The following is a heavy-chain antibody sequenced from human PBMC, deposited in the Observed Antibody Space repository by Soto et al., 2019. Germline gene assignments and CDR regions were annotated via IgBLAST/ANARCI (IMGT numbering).Heavy chain of an antibody. Sequence: EVQLLESGGGLVQPGGSLRLSCAASGFTFSSYAMSWVRQAPGKGWEWVSAISGSGGSTYYADSVKGRFTISRDNSKNTLYLQMNSLRAEDTAVYYCAKGENWNYGLGDYWGQGTLVTVSS. CDR3: AKGENWNYGLGDY. J-gene: IGHJ4*02. CDR2: ISGSGGST. V-gene: IGHV3-23*01. D-gene: IGHD1-7*01. CDR1: GFTFSSYA.